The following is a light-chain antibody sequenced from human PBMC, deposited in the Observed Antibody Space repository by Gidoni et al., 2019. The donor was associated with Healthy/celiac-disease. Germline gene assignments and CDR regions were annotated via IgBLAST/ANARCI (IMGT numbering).Light chain of an antibody. J-gene: IGKJ4*01. CDR2: DAS. CDR3: QQRSNWLSS. V-gene: IGKV3-11*01. CDR1: QSVSSY. Sequence: EIVLTQSPATLSLSPGERATLSCRASQSVSSYLAWYQQKPGQDPRLLIYDASNRATCIPASFSGSGSGTDFTLTISSLEPEDFAVYYCQQRSNWLSSFGGGTKVEIK.